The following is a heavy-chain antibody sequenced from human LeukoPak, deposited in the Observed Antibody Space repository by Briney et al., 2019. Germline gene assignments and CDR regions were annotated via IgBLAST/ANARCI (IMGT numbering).Heavy chain of an antibody. CDR2: IYHSGST. CDR3: ARDARGVLGY. J-gene: IGHJ4*02. D-gene: IGHD6-6*01. CDR1: GGSISSSNW. Sequence: SETLSLTCAVSGGSISSSNWWSWVRQPPGKGLEWIGEIYHSGSTNFNPSLKTRVTISVDKPKNQFSLKLSSVTAADTAVYFCARDARGVLGYWGQGTLVTVSS. V-gene: IGHV4-4*02.